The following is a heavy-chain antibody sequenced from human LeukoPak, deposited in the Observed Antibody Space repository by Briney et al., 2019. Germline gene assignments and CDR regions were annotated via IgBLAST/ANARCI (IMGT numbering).Heavy chain of an antibody. V-gene: IGHV4-34*01. CDR3: ARGLAYYYDSSGYPLGY. D-gene: IGHD3-22*01. Sequence: SETLSLTCAVYGGSFSGYYWSWIRQPPGKGLERIGEINHSGSTNYNPSLKSRVTISVDTSKNQFSLKLSSVTAADTAVYYCARGLAYYYDSSGYPLGYWGQGTLVTVSS. CDR2: INHSGST. CDR1: GGSFSGYY. J-gene: IGHJ4*02.